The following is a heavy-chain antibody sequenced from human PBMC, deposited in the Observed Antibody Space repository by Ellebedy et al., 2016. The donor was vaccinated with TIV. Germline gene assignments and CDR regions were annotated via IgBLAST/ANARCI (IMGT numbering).Heavy chain of an antibody. CDR2: IWYDGSNK. CDR1: GFTFSSYG. J-gene: IGHJ2*01. D-gene: IGHD6-19*01. CDR3: AREGVSSVWYDWYLDL. Sequence: GESLKISCAASGFTFSSYGMHWVRQAPGKGLEWVAVIWYDGSNKYYADSVKGRFTISRDNSKNTLYLQMNSLRAEDTAVYYCAREGVSSVWYDWYLDLWGRGTLVTVST. V-gene: IGHV3-33*01.